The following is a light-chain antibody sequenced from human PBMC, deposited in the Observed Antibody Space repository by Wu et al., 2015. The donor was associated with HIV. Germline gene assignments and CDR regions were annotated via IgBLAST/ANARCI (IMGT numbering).Light chain of an antibody. CDR3: QQYYSYPYT. J-gene: IGKJ2*01. V-gene: IGKV1-8*01. CDR2: AAS. Sequence: TGDRVTXTCRASQGISSYLAWYQQKPGKAPKLLIYAASTLQSGVPSRFSGSGSGTDFTLTISCLQSEDFATYYCQQYYSYPYTFGQGTKLEIK. CDR1: QGISSY.